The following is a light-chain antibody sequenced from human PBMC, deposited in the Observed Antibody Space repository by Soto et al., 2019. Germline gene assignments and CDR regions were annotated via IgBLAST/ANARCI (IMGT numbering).Light chain of an antibody. CDR1: QSIGTF. Sequence: NQTPSSLSLYIFYLRSITFLASQSIGTFLNWYQQKPGEAPNLLIHTSFTLYSGVPSRFSGTGSGTDFTLTISRLQPEDFATYFCQQDLIVQWKFAQGTMVDI. J-gene: IGKJ1*01. CDR2: TSF. V-gene: IGKV1-39*01. CDR3: QQDLIVQWK.